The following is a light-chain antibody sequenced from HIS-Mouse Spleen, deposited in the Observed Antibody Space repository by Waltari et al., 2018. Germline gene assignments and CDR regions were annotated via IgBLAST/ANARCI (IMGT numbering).Light chain of an antibody. J-gene: IGKJ1*01. CDR3: QQYNNWPRT. CDR1: QSVSSN. CDR2: GAS. V-gene: IGKV3-15*01. Sequence: EIVMTQSPATLSVSPGERATLSCRASQSVSSNLAWYQQKPGQAPRLLIYGASTMATGIPARFRGSGSGTEFTLTISSMQSEDFAVYYCQQYNNWPRTFGQGTKVEIK.